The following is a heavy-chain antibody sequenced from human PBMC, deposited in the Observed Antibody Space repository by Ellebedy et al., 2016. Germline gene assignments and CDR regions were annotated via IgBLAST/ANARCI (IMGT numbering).Heavy chain of an antibody. CDR1: GFTFSTYG. J-gene: IGHJ3*02. CDR3: ASDGVGVIPGDAFDI. V-gene: IGHV3-48*04. CDR2: IRSSSGPI. D-gene: IGHD3-16*02. Sequence: GGSLRLXCAASGFTFSTYGMHWVRQAPGKGLEWISYIRSSSGPIYYADSVKGRFTISRDDAQTSLYLQMNSLRAEDTAVYYCASDGVGVIPGDAFDIWGQGTMVTVSS.